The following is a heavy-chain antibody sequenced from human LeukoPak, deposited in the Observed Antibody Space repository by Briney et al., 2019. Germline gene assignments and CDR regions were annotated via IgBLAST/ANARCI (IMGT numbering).Heavy chain of an antibody. CDR1: GYTFTSYG. CDR2: ISAYNGNT. Sequence: GASVKVSCKASGYTFTSYGISWVRQAPGQGLEWMGWISAYNGNTNYAQKLQGRVTMTTDTSTSTAYMELRSLRSDDTAVYYCARDGRHRYYYDSSGFYGGWFDPWGQGTLVTVS. CDR3: ARDGRHRYYYDSSGFYGGWFDP. D-gene: IGHD3-22*01. J-gene: IGHJ5*02. V-gene: IGHV1-18*01.